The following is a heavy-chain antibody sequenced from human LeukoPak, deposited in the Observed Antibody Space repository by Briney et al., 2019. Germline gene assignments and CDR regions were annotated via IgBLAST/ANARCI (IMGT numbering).Heavy chain of an antibody. CDR1: GGSFTHNA. CDR3: TRGKGFVGHFDF. J-gene: IGHJ4*02. CDR2: ILPIFGTA. Sequence: SVKVSCKVSGGSFTHNAISWVRQAPGQGPEWMGRILPIFGTAEYAERFQGRLTLTADKSTTTAYIELTSLKIQDTALYFCTRGKGFVGHFDFWGQGTLVTVSS. D-gene: IGHD3-3*01. V-gene: IGHV1-69*06.